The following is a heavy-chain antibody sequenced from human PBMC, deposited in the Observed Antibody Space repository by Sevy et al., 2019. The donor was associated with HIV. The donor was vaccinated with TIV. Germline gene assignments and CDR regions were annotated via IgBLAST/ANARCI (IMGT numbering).Heavy chain of an antibody. Sequence: SETLSLTCTVSGYSISSGYYWGWIRQPPGKGLEWIGSIYHSGSTYYNPSLKSRVTISVDTSKNQFSLKLSSVTAADTAVHYCARDQSNYGDYAMEFDYWGQGTLVTVSS. CDR1: GYSISSGYY. CDR3: ARDQSNYGDYAMEFDY. V-gene: IGHV4-38-2*02. J-gene: IGHJ4*02. D-gene: IGHD4-17*01. CDR2: IYHSGST.